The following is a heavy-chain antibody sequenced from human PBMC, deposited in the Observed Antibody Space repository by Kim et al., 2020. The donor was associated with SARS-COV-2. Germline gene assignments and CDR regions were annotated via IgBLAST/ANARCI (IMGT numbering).Heavy chain of an antibody. V-gene: IGHV1-69*13. CDR1: GGTFSSYA. D-gene: IGHD2-2*01. J-gene: IGHJ4*02. CDR2: IIPIFGTA. Sequence: SVKVSCKASGGTFSSYAISWVRQAPGQGLEWMGGIIPIFGTANYAQKFQGRVTITADESTSTAYMELSSLRSEDTAVYYCARGGSILVPAAIGLDYWGQGTLVTVSS. CDR3: ARGGSILVPAAIGLDY.